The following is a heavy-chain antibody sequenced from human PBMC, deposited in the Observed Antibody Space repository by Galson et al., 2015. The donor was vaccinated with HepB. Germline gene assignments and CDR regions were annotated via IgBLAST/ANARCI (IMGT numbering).Heavy chain of an antibody. CDR1: GFTFSSYS. CDR2: ISSSSSYI. D-gene: IGHD5-18*01. V-gene: IGHV3-21*01. Sequence: SLRLSCAASGFTFSSYSMNWVRQAPGKGLEWVSSISSSSSYIYYADSVKGRFTISRDNAKNSLYLQMNSLRAEDTAVYYCARGVWDTAMLGFYYYYGMDVWGQGTTVTVSS. J-gene: IGHJ6*02. CDR3: ARGVWDTAMLGFYYYYGMDV.